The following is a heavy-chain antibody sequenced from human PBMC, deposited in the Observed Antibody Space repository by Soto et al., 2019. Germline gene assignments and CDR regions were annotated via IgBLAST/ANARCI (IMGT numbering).Heavy chain of an antibody. CDR2: IYYSGST. J-gene: IGHJ3*02. V-gene: IGHV4-31*03. CDR1: GGSISSGGYY. D-gene: IGHD3-10*01. Sequence: SETLSLTCTVSGGSISSGGYYWSWIRQHPGKGLEWIGYIYYSGSTYYNPSLKSRVTISVDTSKNQFSLKLSSVTAADTAVYYCARGFQLGFGESLGAFDIWGQGTMVTVSS. CDR3: ARGFQLGFGESLGAFDI.